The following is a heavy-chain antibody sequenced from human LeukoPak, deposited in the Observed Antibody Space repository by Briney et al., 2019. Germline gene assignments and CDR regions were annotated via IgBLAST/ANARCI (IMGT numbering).Heavy chain of an antibody. J-gene: IGHJ3*02. CDR2: ISAYNGNT. D-gene: IGHD4-23*01. V-gene: IGHV1-18*01. Sequence: ASVKVSCKASGYTFTSYDISWVRQAPGQGLEWMGWISAYNGNTNYAQKLQGRVTMTTDTSTSTAYMELRSLRSDDTAVYYCARIGGPLRLRPRDAFDIWGQGTMVTVSS. CDR3: ARIGGPLRLRPRDAFDI. CDR1: GYTFTSYD.